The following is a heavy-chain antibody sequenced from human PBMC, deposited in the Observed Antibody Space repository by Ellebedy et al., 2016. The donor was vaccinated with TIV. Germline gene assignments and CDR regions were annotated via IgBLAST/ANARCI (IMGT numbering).Heavy chain of an antibody. CDR3: AGRAYNWNDGSLFDY. J-gene: IGHJ4*02. CDR2: ISRDRVNI. V-gene: IGHV3-21*04. D-gene: IGHD1-1*01. CDR1: GFTFSSYW. Sequence: GESLKISCAASGFTFSSYWMSWVRQAPGKGLEWVSAISRDRVNIDYADSVKGRFTISRDNTKNSLSLQMNSLRAEDTAVYYCAGRAYNWNDGSLFDYWGQGTLVTVSS.